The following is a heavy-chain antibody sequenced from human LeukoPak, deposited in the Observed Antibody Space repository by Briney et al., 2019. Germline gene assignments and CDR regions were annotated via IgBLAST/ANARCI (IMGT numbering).Heavy chain of an antibody. CDR3: ARAAADDAFDI. CDR2: INHSGST. V-gene: IGHV4-39*07. Sequence: PSETLSLTCTVSGGSVSSGSYYWSWIRQPPGKGLEWIGEINHSGSTNYNPSLKSRVTISVDTSKNQFSLKLSSVTAADTAVYYCARAAADDAFDIWGQGTMVTVSS. J-gene: IGHJ3*02. D-gene: IGHD2-15*01. CDR1: GGSVSSGSYY.